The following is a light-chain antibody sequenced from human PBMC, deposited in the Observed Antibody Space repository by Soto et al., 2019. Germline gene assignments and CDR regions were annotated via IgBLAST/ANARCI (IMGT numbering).Light chain of an antibody. V-gene: IGLV1-44*01. J-gene: IGLJ1*01. CDR3: AAWDDSLIGYV. CDR1: SSNIGSNT. Sequence: QSVLTQPPSTSGTPGQRVTISCSGSSSNIGSNTVSWCQQLPGTAPKPLIYNNNQRPSGVPDRFSGSKSGTSASLAISGLQSEHEADYYCAAWDDSLIGYVFGTGTKV. CDR2: NNN.